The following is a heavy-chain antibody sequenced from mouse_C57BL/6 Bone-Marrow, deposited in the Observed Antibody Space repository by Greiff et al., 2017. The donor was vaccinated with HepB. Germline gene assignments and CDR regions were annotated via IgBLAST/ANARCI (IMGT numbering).Heavy chain of an antibody. Sequence: LQQPGTELVKPGASVKLSCKASGYTFTSYWMHWVKQRPGQGLEWIGNINPSNGGTNYNEKFKSKATLTVDKSSSTAYMQLSSLTSEDSAVYYCAREDYGSSYAYFDYWGQGTTLTVSS. D-gene: IGHD1-1*01. V-gene: IGHV1-53*01. J-gene: IGHJ2*01. CDR1: GYTFTSYW. CDR2: INPSNGGT. CDR3: AREDYGSSYAYFDY.